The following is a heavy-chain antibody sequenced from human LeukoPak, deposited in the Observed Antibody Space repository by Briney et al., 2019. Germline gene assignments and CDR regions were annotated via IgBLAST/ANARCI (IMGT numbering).Heavy chain of an antibody. V-gene: IGHV3-21*01. Sequence: MTGGSLRLSCAASGFTFSSYSMNWVRQAPGKGLEWVSSISSSSSYIYYADSVKGRFTISRDNAKNSLYLQMNSLRAEDTAVYYCARDGFRVFGYGDYYYYGMDVWGQGTTVTVSS. D-gene: IGHD4-17*01. CDR1: GFTFSSYS. J-gene: IGHJ6*02. CDR3: ARDGFRVFGYGDYYYYGMDV. CDR2: ISSSSSYI.